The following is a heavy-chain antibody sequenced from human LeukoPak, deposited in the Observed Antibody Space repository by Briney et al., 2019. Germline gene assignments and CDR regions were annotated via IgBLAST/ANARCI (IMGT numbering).Heavy chain of an antibody. J-gene: IGHJ4*02. CDR2: ISSSTTYI. D-gene: IGHD3-10*01. CDR3: ARAYYYGSGTFPTYYFDS. CDR1: GFTFSSYA. V-gene: IGHV3-21*01. Sequence: PGGSLRLSCAASGFTFSSYAMSWVRQAPGKGLEWVSSISSSTTYIYYAASVKGRFTISRDNAKNSLYLQMNTLRAEDTAVYYCARAYYYGSGTFPTYYFDSWGQGTLVTVSS.